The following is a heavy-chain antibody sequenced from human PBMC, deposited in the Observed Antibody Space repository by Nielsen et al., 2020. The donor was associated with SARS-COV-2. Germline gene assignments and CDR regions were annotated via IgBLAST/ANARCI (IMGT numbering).Heavy chain of an antibody. Sequence: ASVKVSCKASGYTFSSYGISWVRQAPGQGLEWMGWISGYNGNTNYAQKLQGRVTLTTDTSTSTAYMELRSLRSDDTAVYYCATSGVVDIVTTYFWGQGTLVTVSS. V-gene: IGHV1-18*01. CDR1: GYTFSSYG. J-gene: IGHJ4*02. CDR2: ISGYNGNT. D-gene: IGHD5-12*01. CDR3: ATSGVVDIVTTYF.